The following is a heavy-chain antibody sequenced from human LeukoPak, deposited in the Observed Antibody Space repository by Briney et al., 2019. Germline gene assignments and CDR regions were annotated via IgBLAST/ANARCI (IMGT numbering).Heavy chain of an antibody. J-gene: IGHJ4*02. CDR3: AKTGITIFGVDFDY. V-gene: IGHV3-23*01. Sequence: GGSLSLSCAVSGFTFSSYSMIWVRQAPGKGLEGVSAISGSGGSTYYADSVKGRFTISRDNSKNTLYLQMNSLRAEDTAVYYCAKTGITIFGVDFDYWGQGTLVTVSS. CDR2: ISGSGGST. D-gene: IGHD3-3*01. CDR1: GFTFSSYS.